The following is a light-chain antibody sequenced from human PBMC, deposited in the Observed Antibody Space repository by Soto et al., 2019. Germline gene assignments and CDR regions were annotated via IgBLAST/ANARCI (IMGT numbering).Light chain of an antibody. CDR2: NTS. V-gene: IGKV3-11*01. CDR1: QTVGSF. J-gene: IGKJ4*01. Sequence: EIVLTQSPATLSLSPGERATLSCRASQTVGSFLAWYQHKPGQAPRLLIYNTSKRANGIPARSSGSGSGTDFTLTISSLEPEDFAVYYCQQRYNWPPLTFGGGTKVEMK. CDR3: QQRYNWPPLT.